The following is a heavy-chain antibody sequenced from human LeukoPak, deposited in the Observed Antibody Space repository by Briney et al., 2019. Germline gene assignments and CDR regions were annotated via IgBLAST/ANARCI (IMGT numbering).Heavy chain of an antibody. D-gene: IGHD2-2*01. CDR2: INHSGST. V-gene: IGHV4-34*01. CDR1: GGSFSGYY. Sequence: SETLSLTCAVYGGSFSGYYWSWIRQPPGKGLEWIGEINHSGSTNYNPSLKSRVTISVDKSKNQFSLKLSSVTAADTAVYYCARGKGVVPAARGWFDYWGQGTLVTVSS. J-gene: IGHJ4*02. CDR3: ARGKGVVPAARGWFDY.